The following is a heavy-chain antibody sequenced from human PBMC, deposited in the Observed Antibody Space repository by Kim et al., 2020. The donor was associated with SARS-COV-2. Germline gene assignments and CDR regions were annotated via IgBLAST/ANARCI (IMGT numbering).Heavy chain of an antibody. Sequence: HSGSTKYNPSRESRVTISLDTSKNQFSLEVDSVTAADTAVYYCARRLTFDIWGQGTMVTVSS. CDR2: HSGST. CDR3: ARRLTFDI. V-gene: IGHV4-4*06. D-gene: IGHD3-22*01. J-gene: IGHJ3*02.